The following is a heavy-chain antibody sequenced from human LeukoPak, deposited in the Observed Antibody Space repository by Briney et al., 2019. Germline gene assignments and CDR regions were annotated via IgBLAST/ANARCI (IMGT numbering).Heavy chain of an antibody. CDR2: ISYDGSNK. CDR3: AKDFYDYVWGSYRSYFDY. Sequence: PGASLRLSCAASGFIFSNYAMSWVRQAPGKGLEWVAVISYDGSNKYYADSVKGRFTISRDNSKNTLYLQMNSLRAEDTAVYYCAKDFYDYVWGSYRSYFDYWGQGTLVTVSS. V-gene: IGHV3-30*18. D-gene: IGHD3-16*02. J-gene: IGHJ4*02. CDR1: GFIFSNYA.